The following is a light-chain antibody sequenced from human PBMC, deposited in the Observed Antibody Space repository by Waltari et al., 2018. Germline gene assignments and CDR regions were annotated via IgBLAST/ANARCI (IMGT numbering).Light chain of an antibody. V-gene: IGLV2-14*01. J-gene: IGLJ1*01. CDR1: SSDVGDKNY. CDR2: DVS. CDR3: TTHTSSSTYV. Sequence: QSALTQPASVSGSPGQSITIPCTGTSSDVGDKNYVSWSQQFPGKAPQLIIYDVSNRPSGVSNRFSGSKSGNTASLTISGLQAEDEADYSCTTHTSSSTYVFGTGTKVSVL.